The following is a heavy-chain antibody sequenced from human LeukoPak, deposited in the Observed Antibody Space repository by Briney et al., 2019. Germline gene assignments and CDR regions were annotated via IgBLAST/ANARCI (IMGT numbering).Heavy chain of an antibody. CDR1: GGSFSGYY. CDR2: INHSGST. D-gene: IGHD4-17*01. J-gene: IGHJ3*02. V-gene: IGHV4-34*01. CDR3: APIDHDYGDYDAFDI. Sequence: PSVTLSLTCAVYGGSFSGYYWSWIRQPPGKGLEWIGGINHSGSTNYNPSLKSRVTISVDTSKNQFSLKLSSVTAADTAVYYCAPIDHDYGDYDAFDIWGQGTMVTVSS.